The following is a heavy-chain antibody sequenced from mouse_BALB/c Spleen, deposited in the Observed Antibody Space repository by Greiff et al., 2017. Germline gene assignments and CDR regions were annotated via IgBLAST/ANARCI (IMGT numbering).Heavy chain of an antibody. Sequence: EVKLMESGGGLVKPGGSLKLSCAASGFTFSSYAMSWVRQSPEKRLEWVAEISSGGSYTYYPDTVTGRFTISRDNAKNTLYLEMSSLRSEDTAIYYCASLTYYGNYEEVDYWGQGTSVTVSS. V-gene: IGHV5-9-4*01. J-gene: IGHJ4*01. CDR1: GFTFSSYA. CDR2: ISSGGSYT. CDR3: ASLTYYGNYEEVDY. D-gene: IGHD2-10*01.